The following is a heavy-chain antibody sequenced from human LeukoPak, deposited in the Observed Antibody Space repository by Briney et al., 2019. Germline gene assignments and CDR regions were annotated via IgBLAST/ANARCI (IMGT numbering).Heavy chain of an antibody. CDR3: ARGGNYYYLDL. J-gene: IGHJ4*02. CDR2: INTDGDRT. Sequence: PGGSLRLSCAASGFTFSDYWMHWVRQAPGEGLVWVSRINTDGDRTTYADSVKGRFTISRDNTKNTLCLQMNSLRADDTGVYYCARGGNYYYLDLWGQGTLVTGSS. D-gene: IGHD3-22*01. CDR1: GFTFSDYW. V-gene: IGHV3-74*01.